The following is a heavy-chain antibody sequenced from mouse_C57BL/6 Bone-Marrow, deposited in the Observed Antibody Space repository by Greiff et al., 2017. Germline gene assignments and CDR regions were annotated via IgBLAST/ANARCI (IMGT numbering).Heavy chain of an antibody. Sequence: QVQLQQSGAELVRPGASVTLSCKASGYTFTDYEMHWVKQTPVHGLEWIGAIDPETGGTAYNQKFKGKAILTADKSSSTAYMELRSLTSEDSAVYYCTSRRYGSDAMDYWGQGTSVTVSS. CDR1: GYTFTDYE. D-gene: IGHD2-12*01. CDR2: IDPETGGT. J-gene: IGHJ4*01. CDR3: TSRRYGSDAMDY. V-gene: IGHV1-15*01.